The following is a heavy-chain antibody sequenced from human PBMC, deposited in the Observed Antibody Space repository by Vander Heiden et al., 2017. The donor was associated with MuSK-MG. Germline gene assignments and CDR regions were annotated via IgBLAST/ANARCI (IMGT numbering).Heavy chain of an antibody. Sequence: EVQLVESGGGLVQPGGSLRLSCAASGFIFSNYWMQWVRQAPGKGLAWVSGIDNVGSCNDGSCISYADSVKGRFTISRDNAKNTLHLQMNSLRDEDTAVYYCARGGSLSRPLDFWGQGTLVTVSS. CDR3: ARGGSLSRPLDF. D-gene: IGHD3-10*01. CDR2: IDNVGSCNDGSCI. CDR1: GFIFSNYW. J-gene: IGHJ4*02. V-gene: IGHV3-74*01.